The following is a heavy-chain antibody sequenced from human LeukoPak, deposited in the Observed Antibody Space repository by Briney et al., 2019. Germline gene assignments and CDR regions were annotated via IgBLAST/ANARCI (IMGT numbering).Heavy chain of an antibody. J-gene: IGHJ6*02. CDR3: ARGRSNYYGMDV. CDR2: IYYNGNT. V-gene: IGHV4-59*01. D-gene: IGHD1-26*01. CDR1: GGSFSDYY. Sequence: SETLSLTCAVYGGSFSDYYWNWIRRPPGKGLEWIGYIYYNGNTNYSPSLKSRVTMSVDTSKNLFSLKVSSVTAADTAVYYCARGRSNYYGMDVWGQGTTVTVSS.